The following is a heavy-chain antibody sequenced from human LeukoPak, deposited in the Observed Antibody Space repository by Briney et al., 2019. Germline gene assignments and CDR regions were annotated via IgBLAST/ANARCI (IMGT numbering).Heavy chain of an antibody. Sequence: GASVKVSCKASGYTFTGYYMHWVRQAPGQGLEWMGWINPNSGGTNYAQKFQGRVTMTRDTSISTAYMELSRLRSDDTAVYYCARRYCSSTSCYRYFDYWGQGTLVTVPS. CDR1: GYTFTGYY. CDR3: ARRYCSSTSCYRYFDY. V-gene: IGHV1-2*02. D-gene: IGHD2-2*02. J-gene: IGHJ4*02. CDR2: INPNSGGT.